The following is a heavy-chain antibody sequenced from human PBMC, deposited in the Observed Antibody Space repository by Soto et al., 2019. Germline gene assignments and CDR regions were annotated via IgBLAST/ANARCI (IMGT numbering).Heavy chain of an antibody. CDR2: INGRGNYR. CDR3: AKESTVGSPGDYFDS. Sequence: GGSLRLSCAASGFTLTTYTMNWVRQAPGMGLEWVSSINGRGNYRYYADSVKGRFTISRDDSRNTVHLQLNSLRVDDTAVYYCAKESTVGSPGDYFDSWGQGTLVTVSS. V-gene: IGHV3-23*01. J-gene: IGHJ4*02. D-gene: IGHD1-26*01. CDR1: GFTLTTYT.